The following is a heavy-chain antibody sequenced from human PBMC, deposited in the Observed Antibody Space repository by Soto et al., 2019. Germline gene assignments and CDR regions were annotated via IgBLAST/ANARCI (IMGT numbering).Heavy chain of an antibody. Sequence: TSETLCLSCAVAGGSSSSGGYSWSWIRQPPGKGLEWIGYIYHSGSTYYNPSLKSRVTISVDRSKNQFSLKLSSVTAADTAVYYCARVPDYWGQGILVTVSS. CDR2: IYHSGST. CDR1: GGSSSSGGYS. D-gene: IGHD2-2*01. V-gene: IGHV4-30-2*01. CDR3: ARVPDY. J-gene: IGHJ4*02.